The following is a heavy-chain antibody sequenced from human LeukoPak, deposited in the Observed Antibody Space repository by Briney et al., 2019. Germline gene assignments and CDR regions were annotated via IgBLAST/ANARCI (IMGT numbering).Heavy chain of an antibody. CDR2: ISHSGST. V-gene: IGHV4-34*01. D-gene: IGHD1-1*01. CDR3: ARSGIPERLSNWFDS. CDR1: GGSFSGYY. J-gene: IGHJ5*01. Sequence: PSETLSLTCAVYGGSFSGYYWSWIRQPPGKGLEWIGEISHSGSTTYNPSLKSRVTISVDTSKNQFSLKLSSVTAADTAVYFCARSGIPERLSNWFDSWGQGTLVTVSS.